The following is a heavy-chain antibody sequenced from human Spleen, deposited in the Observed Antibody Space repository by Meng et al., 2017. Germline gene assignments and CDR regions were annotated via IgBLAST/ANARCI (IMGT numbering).Heavy chain of an antibody. CDR1: GGSVSGYY. J-gene: IGHJ1*01. D-gene: IGHD3-10*01. Sequence: QVQLQESGPGLVKPSETLSLTCTVSGGSVSGYYWTWMRQPPGKGLEWIGYVYHRGSINYNPSLKRRVTISVDTSKNQFSLKLTSVTAADTAVYYCLRGSGGSVWGQGTLVTVSS. CDR3: LRGSGGSV. V-gene: IGHV4-59*02. CDR2: VYHRGSI.